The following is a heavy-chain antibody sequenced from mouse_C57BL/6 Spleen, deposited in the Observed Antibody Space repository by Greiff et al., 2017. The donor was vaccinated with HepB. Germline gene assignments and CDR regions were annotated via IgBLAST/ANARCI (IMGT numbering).Heavy chain of an antibody. CDR3: AREDGTHFDY. J-gene: IGHJ2*01. Sequence: EVQGVESGGGLVKPGGSLKLSCAASGFTFSSYAMSWVRQTPEKRLEWVATISDGGSYTYYPDNVKGRFTISRDNAKNNLYLQMSHLKSEDTAMYYCAREDGTHFDYWGQGTTLTVSS. V-gene: IGHV5-4*01. D-gene: IGHD2-1*01. CDR2: ISDGGSYT. CDR1: GFTFSSYA.